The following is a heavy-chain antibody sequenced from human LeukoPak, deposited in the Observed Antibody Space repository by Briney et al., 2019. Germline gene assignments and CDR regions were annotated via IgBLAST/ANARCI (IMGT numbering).Heavy chain of an antibody. J-gene: IGHJ5*02. CDR2: VFDSGST. D-gene: IGHD2/OR15-2a*01. CDR3: AKHLTNAFYDMIWFDP. V-gene: IGHV4-59*11. Sequence: SETLSLTCSVSGGSINNHYWSWIRQTPGKGLEWIGYVFDSGSTNYNPSVKSRVTISVDTSRNPFSLRLSSVTAADTAVYYCAKHLTNAFYDMIWFDPWGQGILVTVSS. CDR1: GGSINNHY.